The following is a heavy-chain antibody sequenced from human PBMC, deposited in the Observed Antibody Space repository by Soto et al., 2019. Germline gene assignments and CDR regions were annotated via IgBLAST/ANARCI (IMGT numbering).Heavy chain of an antibody. Sequence: QVQLVQSGSELKKPGASVKVSCKASGYTFTSYAVNWVRQAPGQGLEWMGWINTNTGNRTYTQGFTGRFVFSLDTSVSTAYLQICSLKAENTTVYYCARGSGVAATHYYYYYMDVWGKGTTVTVSS. CDR1: GYTFTSYA. CDR3: ARGSGVAATHYYYYYMDV. J-gene: IGHJ6*03. CDR2: INTNTGNR. V-gene: IGHV7-4-1*01. D-gene: IGHD2-15*01.